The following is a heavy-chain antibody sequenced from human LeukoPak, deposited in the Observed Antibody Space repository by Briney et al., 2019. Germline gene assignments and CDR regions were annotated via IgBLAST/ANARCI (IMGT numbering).Heavy chain of an antibody. CDR2: IFPSGGEI. D-gene: IGHD6-13*01. Sequence: GGSLRLSCAASGFTFSTFAMIWVRQPPGKGLEWVSSIFPSGGEIHYADSVRGRFTISRDNSKSTLSLQMNSLRAEDTAIYYCARDSQQPVFDYWGQGTLVTVSS. J-gene: IGHJ4*02. CDR1: GFTFSTFA. CDR3: ARDSQQPVFDY. V-gene: IGHV3-23*01.